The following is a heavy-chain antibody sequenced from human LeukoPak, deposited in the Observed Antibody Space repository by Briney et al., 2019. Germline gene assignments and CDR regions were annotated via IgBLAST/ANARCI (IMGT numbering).Heavy chain of an antibody. CDR2: ISYGGSNK. CDR1: GFTFSSYG. Sequence: GGSLRLSCAASGFTFSSYGMHWVRQAPGKGLEWVAVISYGGSNKYYADSVKGRFTISRDNSKNTLYLQMNSLRAEDTAVYYCAKEYFMGYYLYFDYWGQGTLVTVSS. D-gene: IGHD5-12*01. J-gene: IGHJ4*02. V-gene: IGHV3-30*18. CDR3: AKEYFMGYYLYFDY.